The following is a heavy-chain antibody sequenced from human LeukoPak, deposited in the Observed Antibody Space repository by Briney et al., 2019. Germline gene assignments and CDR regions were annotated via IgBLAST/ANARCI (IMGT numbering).Heavy chain of an antibody. V-gene: IGHV4-61*02. CDR3: IDGYNFIFRF. CDR2: IYTSGST. J-gene: IGHJ4*02. D-gene: IGHD5-24*01. Sequence: PSQTLSLTCTVSGGSISSGSYYWSWIRQPAGKGLEWIGRIYTSGSTNYNPSLKSRVTISVDTSKNQFSLKLSSVTAADTAVYYCIDGYNFIFRFWGQGTLVTVSS. CDR1: GGSISSGSYY.